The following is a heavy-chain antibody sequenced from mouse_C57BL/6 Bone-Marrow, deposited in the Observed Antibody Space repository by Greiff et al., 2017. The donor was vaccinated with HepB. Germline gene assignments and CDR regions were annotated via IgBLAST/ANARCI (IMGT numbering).Heavy chain of an antibody. V-gene: IGHV5-16*01. CDR3: AREEGAAQARGWFAY. Sequence: EVQLVESEGGLVQPGSSMKLSCTASGFTFSDYYMAWVRPVPEKGLEWVANINYDGSSTYYLDSLKSRFIISRDNAKNILYLQMSSLKSEDTATYYWAREEGAAQARGWFAYWGQGTLVTVSA. CDR2: INYDGSST. J-gene: IGHJ3*01. D-gene: IGHD3-2*02. CDR1: GFTFSDYY.